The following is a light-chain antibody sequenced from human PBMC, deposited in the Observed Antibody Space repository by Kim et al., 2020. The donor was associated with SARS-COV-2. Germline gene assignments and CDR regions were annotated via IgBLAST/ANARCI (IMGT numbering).Light chain of an antibody. V-gene: IGKV1-33*01. J-gene: IGKJ5*01. CDR3: QQDTNVPIT. Sequence: DIQMTQSPSSLSASVGDRVTITCQASQDITKYLHWYQQKPGKAPKLLMYDASNLETGVPSRFSGSGSGTDFTFTISSLQPEDIATYNGQQDTNVPITFFQRTRRWIK. CDR2: DAS. CDR1: QDITKY.